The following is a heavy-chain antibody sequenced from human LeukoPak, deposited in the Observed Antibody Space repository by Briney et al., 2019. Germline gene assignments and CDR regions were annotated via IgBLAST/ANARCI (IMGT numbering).Heavy chain of an antibody. CDR2: ISYDGSTK. Sequence: GGSLRLSCAASGFTFSSYGMHWVRQAPGKGLEWVAVISYDGSTKYHADSVKGRFTISRDNSKNTLYLQMNCLGAEDTAVYYCAKEIGDYSGFDYWGQGTLVTVSS. J-gene: IGHJ4*02. CDR3: AKEIGDYSGFDY. CDR1: GFTFSSYG. D-gene: IGHD4-17*01. V-gene: IGHV3-30*18.